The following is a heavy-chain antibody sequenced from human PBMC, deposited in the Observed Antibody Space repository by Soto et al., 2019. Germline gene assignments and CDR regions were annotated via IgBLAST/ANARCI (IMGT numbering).Heavy chain of an antibody. CDR2: IRGDGSMT. D-gene: IGHD6-13*01. CDR1: GFTFSNYW. V-gene: IGHV3-74*01. CDR3: VKEGLAADFDS. J-gene: IGHJ4*02. Sequence: EVHLVESGGGLVRPGGSLRLSCAASGFTFSNYWMHWVHQAPGKGLVWVSRIRGDGSMTNYADSVKGRFTISRDNAKNTLHVQMNSLRAEDTAVYYCVKEGLAADFDSWGQGTLVTVSS.